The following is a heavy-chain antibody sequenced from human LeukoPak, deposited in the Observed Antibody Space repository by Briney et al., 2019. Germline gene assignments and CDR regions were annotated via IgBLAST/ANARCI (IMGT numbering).Heavy chain of an antibody. CDR1: GGSISSGGYY. CDR2: TYYSGST. D-gene: IGHD6-6*01. V-gene: IGHV4-61*08. CDR3: ARDPLGYSSSSGYYYYGMDV. Sequence: PSQTLSLTCTVSGGSISSGGYYWSWIRQPPGKGLEWIGYTYYSGSTNYNPSLKSRVTISVDTSKNQFSLKLSSVTAADTAVYYCARDPLGYSSSSGYYYYGMDVWGQGTTVTVSS. J-gene: IGHJ6*02.